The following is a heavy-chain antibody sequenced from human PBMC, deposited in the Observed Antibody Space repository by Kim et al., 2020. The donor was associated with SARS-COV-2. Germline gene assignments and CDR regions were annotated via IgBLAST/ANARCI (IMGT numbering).Heavy chain of an antibody. Sequence: SETLSLTCTVSGGSISSYCWCWIWLPPQEGLEWVWFIYNSESANNNPTPKGQATLSISTSKTQFSLTLSTLTVTATARSCCECGKGHALGGRGSLVTVAS. CDR1: GGSISSYC. J-gene: IGHJ4*02. V-gene: IGHV4-59*01. CDR2: IYNSESA. CDR3: ECGKGHAL. D-gene: IGHD1-26*01.